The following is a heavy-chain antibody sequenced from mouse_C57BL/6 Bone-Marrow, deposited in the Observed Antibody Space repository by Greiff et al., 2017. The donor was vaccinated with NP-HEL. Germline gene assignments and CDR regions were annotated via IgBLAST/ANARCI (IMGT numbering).Heavy chain of an antibody. V-gene: IGHV1-82*01. Sequence: QVQLQQSGPELVKPGASVKISCKASGYAFSSSWMNWVKQRPGKGLEWIGRIYPGDGDTNYNGKFKGKATLTADKPSSTAYMQLSSLTSEDSAVYFCARDGGLLRFAYWGQGTLVTVSA. D-gene: IGHD2-3*01. CDR2: IYPGDGDT. J-gene: IGHJ3*01. CDR1: GYAFSSSW. CDR3: ARDGGLLRFAY.